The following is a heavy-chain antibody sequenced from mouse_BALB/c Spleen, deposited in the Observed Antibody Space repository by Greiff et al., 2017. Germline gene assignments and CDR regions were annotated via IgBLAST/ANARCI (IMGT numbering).Heavy chain of an antibody. CDR3: ARGGLYGNYGAMDY. Sequence: EVKLMESGPELVKPGASVKMSCKASGYTFTSYVMHWVKQKPGQGLEWIGYINPYNDGTKYNEKFKGKATLTSDKSSSTAYMELSSLTSEDSAVYYCARGGLYGNYGAMDYWGQGTSVTVSS. V-gene: IGHV1-14*01. CDR2: INPYNDGT. J-gene: IGHJ4*01. D-gene: IGHD2-1*01. CDR1: GYTFTSYV.